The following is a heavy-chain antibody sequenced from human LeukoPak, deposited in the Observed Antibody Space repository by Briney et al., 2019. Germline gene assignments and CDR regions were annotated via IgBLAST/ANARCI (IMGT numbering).Heavy chain of an antibody. CDR3: ARKIKCPKFGIFGVVTAFFDY. V-gene: IGHV1-8*01. CDR2: MNPNSGNT. D-gene: IGHD3-3*01. Sequence: ASVKVSCKASGYTFTSYDINWVRQATGQGLEWMGWMNPNSGNTGYAQKFQGRVTMTRNTSISTANMELSSLRSEDTAVYYCARKIKCPKFGIFGVVTAFFDYWGQGTLVTVSS. J-gene: IGHJ4*02. CDR1: GYTFTSYD.